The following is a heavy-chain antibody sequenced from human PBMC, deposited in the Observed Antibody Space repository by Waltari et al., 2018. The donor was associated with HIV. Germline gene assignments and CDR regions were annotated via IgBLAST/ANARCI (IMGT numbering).Heavy chain of an antibody. D-gene: IGHD3-10*01. J-gene: IGHJ4*02. CDR2: IIPIFGTA. V-gene: IGHV1-69*01. CDR3: ARADHPGLYGSGSYNNLFDY. Sequence: VKKPGSSVKVSCKASGGTFSSYAIRWVRQAPGQGLEWMGGIIPIFGTANYAQKFQGRVTITADESTSTAYMELSSLRSEDTAVYYCARADHPGLYGSGSYNNLFDYWGQGTLVTVSS. CDR1: GGTFSSYA.